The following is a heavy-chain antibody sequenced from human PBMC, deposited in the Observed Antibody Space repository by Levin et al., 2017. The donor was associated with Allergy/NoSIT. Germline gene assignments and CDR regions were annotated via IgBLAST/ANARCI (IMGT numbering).Heavy chain of an antibody. V-gene: IGHV1-2*02. CDR3: AREGPLVAANHNWFDP. J-gene: IGHJ5*02. CDR1: GYTFTGYY. CDR2: INPNSGGT. D-gene: IGHD2-15*01. Sequence: PEDSVKGDCKASGYTFTGYYMHWVRQAPGQGREGRGWINPNSGGTNYAQKFQGRVTMTRDTSISTAYMELSRLRSDDTAVYYCAREGPLVAANHNWFDPWGQGTLVTVSS.